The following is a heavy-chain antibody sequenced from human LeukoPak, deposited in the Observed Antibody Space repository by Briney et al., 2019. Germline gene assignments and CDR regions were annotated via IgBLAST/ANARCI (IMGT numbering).Heavy chain of an antibody. D-gene: IGHD1-26*01. V-gene: IGHV3-21*01. CDR3: ASSYSGSYYFVVHFDL. CDR2: ISSSSSYI. CDR1: GFTFSSYS. J-gene: IGHJ2*01. Sequence: GGSLRLSCAASGFTFSSYSMNWVRQAPGKGLEWVSSISSSSSYIYYADSVKGRFTISRDNAKNSLYLQMNSLRAEDTAVYYCASSYSGSYYFVVHFDLWGRGTLVTVSS.